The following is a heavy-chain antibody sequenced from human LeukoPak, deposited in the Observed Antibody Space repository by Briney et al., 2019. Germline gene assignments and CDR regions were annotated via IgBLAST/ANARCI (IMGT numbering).Heavy chain of an antibody. Sequence: PGGSLRLSCAASGFSFSAYGVHWVRQAPGKGLEWVAVIWYDGSSKDYADSVNGRFTLSRDNSKNTLYLQMNSLTVEDTAVYYCARSQSSSLIDYWGQGTLVTVSS. J-gene: IGHJ4*02. CDR2: IWYDGSSK. CDR3: ARSQSSSLIDY. D-gene: IGHD6-13*01. V-gene: IGHV3-33*01. CDR1: GFSFSAYG.